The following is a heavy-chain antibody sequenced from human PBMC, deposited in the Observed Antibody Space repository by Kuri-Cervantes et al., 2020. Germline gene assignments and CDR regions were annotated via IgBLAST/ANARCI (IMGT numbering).Heavy chain of an antibody. CDR1: GFTFSSYA. J-gene: IGHJ4*02. V-gene: IGHV3-30-3*01. D-gene: IGHD3-16*01. Sequence: LSLTCAASGFTFSSYAMHWVRQAPGKGLEWVAVISYDGSNRYYADSVKGRFTISRDNSKNTLYLQMNILRAEDTAVYYCARVFGGIDYWGQGTLVTVSS. CDR3: ARVFGGIDY. CDR2: ISYDGSNR.